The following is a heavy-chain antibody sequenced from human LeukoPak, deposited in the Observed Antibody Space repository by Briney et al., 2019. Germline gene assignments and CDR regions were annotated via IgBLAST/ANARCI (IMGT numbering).Heavy chain of an antibody. CDR2: IYSGGST. V-gene: IGHV3-53*01. D-gene: IGHD2-2*01. CDR1: GFTVSSNY. CDR3: ARSPIIPAAMIAWFDP. J-gene: IGHJ5*02. Sequence: PGGSLRLSCAASGFTVSSNYMSWVRQAPGKGLEWVSVIYSGGSTYYADSVEGRFTISRDNSKNTLYLQMNSLRAEDTAVYYCARSPIIPAAMIAWFDPWGQGTLVTVSS.